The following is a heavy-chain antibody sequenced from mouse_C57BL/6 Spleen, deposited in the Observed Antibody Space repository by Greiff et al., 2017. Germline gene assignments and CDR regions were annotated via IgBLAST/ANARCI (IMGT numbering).Heavy chain of an antibody. CDR2: INPSSGYT. Sequence: QVQLQQSGAELAKPGASVKLSCKASGYTFTSYWMHWVKQRPGQGLEWIGYINPSSGYTKYNQKFKDKATLTAEKSSSTAYMQLSSLTYEDSAVYYGARSEIYYDYSAWFAYWGQGTLVTVSA. J-gene: IGHJ3*01. D-gene: IGHD2-4*01. V-gene: IGHV1-7*01. CDR3: ARSEIYYDYSAWFAY. CDR1: GYTFTSYW.